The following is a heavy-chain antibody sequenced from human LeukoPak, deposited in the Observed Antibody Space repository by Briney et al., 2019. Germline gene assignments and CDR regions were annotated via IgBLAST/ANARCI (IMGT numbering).Heavy chain of an antibody. J-gene: IGHJ6*02. Sequence: GGSLRLSCAASGFTFSSYAMSWVRQAPGKGLEWVSAISGSGGCTYYADSVKGRFTISRDNSKNTLYLQMNSLRAEDTAVYYCAKPLLKLSYYYYGMDVWGQGTTVTVSS. CDR2: ISGSGGCT. V-gene: IGHV3-23*01. D-gene: IGHD5/OR15-5a*01. CDR1: GFTFSSYA. CDR3: AKPLLKLSYYYYGMDV.